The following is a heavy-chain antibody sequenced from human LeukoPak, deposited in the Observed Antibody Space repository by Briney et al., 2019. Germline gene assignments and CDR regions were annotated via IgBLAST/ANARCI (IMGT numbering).Heavy chain of an antibody. CDR3: ARRAPEYTNRWYFDL. D-gene: IGHD6-6*01. CDR1: GYSFTSYW. J-gene: IGHJ2*01. V-gene: IGHV5-51*01. CDR2: IYPGDSDT. Sequence: GESLKISCTGSGYSFTSYWIGWLRQMPGKRVELMGIIYPGDSDTRYGPSFKGQVTISADKSINTAFVQWSSLKASDTAIYYCARRAPEYTNRWYFDLWGRGTLVTVSS.